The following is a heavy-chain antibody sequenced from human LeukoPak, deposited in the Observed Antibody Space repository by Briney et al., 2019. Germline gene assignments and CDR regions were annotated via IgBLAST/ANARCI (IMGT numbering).Heavy chain of an antibody. J-gene: IGHJ4*02. V-gene: IGHV3-23*01. Sequence: GGSLRLSCAASGFTFSSYAMSWVRQAPGKGLEWVSAISGSGGSTYYADSVKGRFTISRDNSKNTLYLQMNSLRAEDTAVYYCARTMTNYYDSSGYYYFDYWGQGTLVTVSS. CDR3: ARTMTNYYDSSGYYYFDY. CDR2: ISGSGGST. D-gene: IGHD3-22*01. CDR1: GFTFSSYA.